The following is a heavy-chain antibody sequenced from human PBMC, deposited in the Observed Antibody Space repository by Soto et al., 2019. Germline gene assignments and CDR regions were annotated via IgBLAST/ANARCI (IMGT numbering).Heavy chain of an antibody. V-gene: IGHV4-38-2*02. CDR3: RRSSRYSTDV. CDR2: IYSTGNT. J-gene: IGHJ6*02. CDR1: GHSIESSSY. D-gene: IGHD6-13*01. Sequence: SETLSLTFTVFGHSIESSSYWGWIRQPPGKGLEWIGSIYSTGNTYYNPSLNSQVTISVDTSKNQFSLNVISVTAADTAVYYCRRSSRYSTDVWGQGTTVT.